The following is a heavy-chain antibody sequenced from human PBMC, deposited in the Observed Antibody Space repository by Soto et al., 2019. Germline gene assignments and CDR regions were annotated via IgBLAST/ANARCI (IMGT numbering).Heavy chain of an antibody. J-gene: IGHJ4*02. V-gene: IGHV4-39*01. CDR1: GVSISNSNYY. D-gene: IGHD3-10*01. CDR2: ISRSGYT. Sequence: SETLSLTFTVSGVSISNSNYYWGWIRQPPGKGLEWIGSISRSGYTQYNPSLKSRVTISVDTSKNQFSLNLSSVTAADTAVYYCARHGYYASGSYYTYYFDYWGQGTLVTVSS. CDR3: ARHGYYASGSYYTYYFDY.